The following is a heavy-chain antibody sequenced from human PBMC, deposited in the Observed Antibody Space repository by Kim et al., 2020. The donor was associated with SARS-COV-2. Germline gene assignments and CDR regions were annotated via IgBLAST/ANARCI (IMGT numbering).Heavy chain of an antibody. D-gene: IGHD3-3*01. V-gene: IGHV3-30-3*01. Sequence: GGSLRLSCAASGFTFSTFAMHWVRQAPGKGLEWVALISYDGSNKYYADSVKGRFTISRDNSKNTLSLQMNSLRAEDTAVYYCARELRCVRKFDYWGQGT. CDR2: ISYDGSNK. CDR1: GFTFSTFA. CDR3: ARELRCVRKFDY. J-gene: IGHJ4*02.